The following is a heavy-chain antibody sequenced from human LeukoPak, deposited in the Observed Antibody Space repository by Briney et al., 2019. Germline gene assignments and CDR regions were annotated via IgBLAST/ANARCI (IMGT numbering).Heavy chain of an antibody. D-gene: IGHD6-13*01. V-gene: IGHV1-18*01. CDR3: ARDSTIVGGIAAAYGMDV. CDR1: GYTFTSYG. CDR2: ISAYNGNT. Sequence: EASVKVSCKASGYTFTSYGISWVRQAPGQGLEWMGWISAYNGNTNYAQKLQGRVTMTTDTSTSTAYMELRSLRSGDTAVYYCARDSTIVGGIAAAYGMDVWGQGTTVTVSS. J-gene: IGHJ6*02.